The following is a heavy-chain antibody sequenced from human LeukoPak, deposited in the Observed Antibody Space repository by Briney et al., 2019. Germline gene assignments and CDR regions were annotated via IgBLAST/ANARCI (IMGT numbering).Heavy chain of an antibody. J-gene: IGHJ6*02. V-gene: IGHV4-34*01. CDR1: GGSISSYY. CDR3: ASVSRGMDV. CDR2: INHSGST. Sequence: SETLSLTCTVSGGSISSYYWSWIRQPPGKGLEWIGEINHSGSTNYNPSLKSRVTISVDTSKNQFSLKLSSVTAADTAVYYCASVSRGMDVWGQGTTVTVSS.